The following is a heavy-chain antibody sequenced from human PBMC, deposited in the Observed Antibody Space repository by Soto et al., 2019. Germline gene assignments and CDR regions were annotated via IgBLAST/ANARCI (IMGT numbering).Heavy chain of an antibody. CDR3: AREGVLRFGGNPDYYDDFAD. J-gene: IGHJ6*02. V-gene: IGHV4-30-4*01. CDR2: IYYSGST. Sequence: SETLSLTCTVSGGSISSGDYYWSWIRQPPGKGLEWIGYIYYSGSTYYNPSLKSRVAISLDTSENQFSLRLSSVTAADTAVYYCAREGVLRFGGNPDYYDDFADWGQGTTVTVSS. D-gene: IGHD2-15*01. CDR1: GGSISSGDYY.